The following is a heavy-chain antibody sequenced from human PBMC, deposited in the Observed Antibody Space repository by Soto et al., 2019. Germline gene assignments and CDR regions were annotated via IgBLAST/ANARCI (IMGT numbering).Heavy chain of an antibody. CDR3: ARARGKIHNFDC. CDR2: INAGNGNT. CDR1: GYTFTSYA. D-gene: IGHD3-10*01. J-gene: IGHJ4*02. V-gene: IGHV1-3*01. Sequence: ASVKVSCKAAGYTFTSYARHWVRQAPGQRLEWMGWINAGNGNTKYSQKFQGRVTITRDTSASTAYMELSSLRSEDTAVYACARARGKIHNFDCRGKGTMVTVSS.